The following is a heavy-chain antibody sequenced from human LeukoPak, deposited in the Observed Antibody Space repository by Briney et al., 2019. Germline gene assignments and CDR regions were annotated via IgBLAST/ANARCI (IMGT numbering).Heavy chain of an antibody. CDR1: GFTFSSYA. V-gene: IGHV3-23*01. J-gene: IGHJ4*02. CDR3: AKEMSVTVTTYFDY. CDR2: ISGSISGSGGKT. Sequence: GGSLRLSCAASGFTFSSYAMFWVRQTPGKGLEWVSAISGSISGSGGKTYYADSVKGRFTISRDNSKNTLLLQMNSLRAEDTAVYYCAKEMSVTVTTYFDYWGQGTLVTVSS. D-gene: IGHD4-17*01.